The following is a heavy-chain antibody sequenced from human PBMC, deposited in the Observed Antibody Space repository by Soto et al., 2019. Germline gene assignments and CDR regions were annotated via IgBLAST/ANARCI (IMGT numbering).Heavy chain of an antibody. J-gene: IGHJ5*02. CDR3: ARGCFGVVPNWFDP. D-gene: IGHD3-3*01. V-gene: IGHV1-69*02. CDR2: IIPILGIA. CDR1: GGTFSSYT. Sequence: QVQLVQSGAEVKKPGSSVKVSCKASGGTFSSYTISWVRQAPGQGLEWMGRIIPILGIANYAQKFQGRVTITADKSTSTAYMELSSLRSEDTAVYYCARGCFGVVPNWFDPWGQGTLVTVSS.